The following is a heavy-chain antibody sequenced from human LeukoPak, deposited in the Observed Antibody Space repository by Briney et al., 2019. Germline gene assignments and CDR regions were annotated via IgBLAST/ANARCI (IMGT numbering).Heavy chain of an antibody. Sequence: PGESLRLSCAASGFGFSSHWMHWVRQAPGKGLVWASRSNSDGSVRNYADSVEGRFIISRDNAKNTLYLQMNNLGVEDTAVYFCARDPSVNNAIGYNWFDHWGQGALVTVSS. CDR1: GFGFSSHW. CDR2: SNSDGSVR. V-gene: IGHV3-74*01. D-gene: IGHD2/OR15-2a*01. CDR3: ARDPSVNNAIGYNWFDH. J-gene: IGHJ5*02.